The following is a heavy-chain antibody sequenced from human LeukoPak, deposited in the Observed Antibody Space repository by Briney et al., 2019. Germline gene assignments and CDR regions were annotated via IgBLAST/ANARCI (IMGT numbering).Heavy chain of an antibody. Sequence: KPSETLSLTCTVSGYSISSGYYWGWIRQPPGKGLEWIGSIYHSGSTYYNPSLKSRVTISVDTSKNQFSLKLSSVTAADTAVYYCARDDLVAPAANPDDYWGQGTLVTVSS. CDR1: GYSISSGYY. CDR3: ARDDLVAPAANPDDY. J-gene: IGHJ4*02. V-gene: IGHV4-38-2*02. D-gene: IGHD2-2*01. CDR2: IYHSGST.